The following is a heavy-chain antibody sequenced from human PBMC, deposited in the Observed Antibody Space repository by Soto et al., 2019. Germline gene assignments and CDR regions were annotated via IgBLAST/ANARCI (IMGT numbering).Heavy chain of an antibody. V-gene: IGHV3-33*01. CDR3: ARDMEAYYYDSSGYYVH. Sequence: QVQLVESGGGVVQPGRSLRLSCAASGFTFSSYGMHWVRQAPGKGLEWVAVIWYDGSNKYYADSVKVRFTISRDNSKNTLYLQMNSLRAEDTAVYYCARDMEAYYYDSSGYYVHWGQGTLVTVSS. J-gene: IGHJ4*02. CDR1: GFTFSSYG. D-gene: IGHD3-22*01. CDR2: IWYDGSNK.